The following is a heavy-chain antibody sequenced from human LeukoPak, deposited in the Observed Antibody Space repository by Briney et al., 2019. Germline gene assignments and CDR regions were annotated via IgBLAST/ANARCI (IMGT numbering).Heavy chain of an antibody. CDR1: GFTFSSYW. CDR3: ASEGSSPYTYYYYGMDV. CDR2: ISSSGSTI. D-gene: IGHD6-13*01. J-gene: IGHJ6*02. V-gene: IGHV3-11*01. Sequence: GGSLSLSCAGSGFTFSSYWMSWIRQAPGKGLEWVSYISSSGSTIYYADSVKGRFTISRDNAKNSLYLQMNSLRAEDTAVYYCASEGSSPYTYYYYGMDVWGQGTTVTVSS.